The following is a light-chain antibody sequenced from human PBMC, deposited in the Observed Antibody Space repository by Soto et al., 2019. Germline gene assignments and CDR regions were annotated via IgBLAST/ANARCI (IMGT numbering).Light chain of an antibody. CDR3: QQYGSSPYT. CDR1: QSVSSSY. J-gene: IGKJ2*01. V-gene: IGKV3-20*01. Sequence: EIVLTQSPGTLSLSPGDRATLSCRASQSVSSSYLAWYQQTPGQAPRLLIYDASTRATGIPDRFSGSGSGTDFSLTLSTLKPGDFAVYYCQQYGSSPYTFGQGTKLEIK. CDR2: DAS.